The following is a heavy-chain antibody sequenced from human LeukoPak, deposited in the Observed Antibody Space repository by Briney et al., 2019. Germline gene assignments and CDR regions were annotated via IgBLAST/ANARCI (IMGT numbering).Heavy chain of an antibody. CDR3: ACGVDFSSGSNRGFDY. CDR2: MSRSSDTI. CDR1: GFTFSSYS. J-gene: IGHJ4*02. D-gene: IGHD3-3*01. Sequence: GGSLRLSCAASGFTFSSYSMNWVRQAPGKGLEWVSYMSRSSDTIYYADSVKGRLTISRDNAKSSLFLQMNSLRAEDTAKYYCACGVDFSSGSNRGFDYWGLGTLVTVSS. V-gene: IGHV3-48*01.